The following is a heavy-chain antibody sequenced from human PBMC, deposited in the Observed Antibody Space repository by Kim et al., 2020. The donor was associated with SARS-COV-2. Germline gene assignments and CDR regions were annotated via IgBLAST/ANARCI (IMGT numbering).Heavy chain of an antibody. Sequence: KFQGRVTMTRDTSTTTVYMELSSLRSEDTAVYYCARKDHCSSTSCRSFDYWGQGTLVTVSS. CDR3: ARKDHCSSTSCRSFDY. D-gene: IGHD2-2*01. V-gene: IGHV1-46*01. J-gene: IGHJ4*02.